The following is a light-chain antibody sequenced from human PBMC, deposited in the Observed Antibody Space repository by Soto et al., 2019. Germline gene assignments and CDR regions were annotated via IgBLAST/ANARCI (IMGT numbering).Light chain of an antibody. V-gene: IGKV2-28*01. J-gene: IGKJ4*01. CDR3: MQALQTPS. CDR1: QSLLHSNGYNY. CDR2: LGS. Sequence: ESVMSQSPLSLSVTPGEPASISCRSSQSLLHSNGYNYLDWYLQKPGQSPQLLIYLGSFRAAGXPXKFSGSGSGTDFTLKISRVEAADVGVYYCMQALQTPSFGGGTKVEIK.